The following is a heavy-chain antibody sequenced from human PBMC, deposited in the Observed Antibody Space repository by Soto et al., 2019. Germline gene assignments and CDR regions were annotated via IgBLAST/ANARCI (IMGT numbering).Heavy chain of an antibody. CDR2: IIPIFGTA. CDR1: GGTFSSYA. D-gene: IGHD3-3*01. Sequence: QVQLVQSGAEVKKPGSSVKVSCKASGGTFSSYAISWVRQAPGQGLEWMGGIIPIFGTANYAEKFQGRVTITADESTSTADMELSSLRSEDTAVYYCARVKYYDFWSGYRGSHTGNYYYYGMDVWGQGTTVTVSS. J-gene: IGHJ6*02. CDR3: ARVKYYDFWSGYRGSHTGNYYYYGMDV. V-gene: IGHV1-69*01.